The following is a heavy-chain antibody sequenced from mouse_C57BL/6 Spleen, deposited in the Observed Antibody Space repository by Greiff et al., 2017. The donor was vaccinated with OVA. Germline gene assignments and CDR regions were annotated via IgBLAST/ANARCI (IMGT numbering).Heavy chain of an antibody. D-gene: IGHD2-1*01. CDR3: ARGRDGKGEMDY. Sequence: QVQLQQSGAELVKPGASVKISCKASGYAFSSYWMNWVKQRPGKGLEWIGQIYPGDGDTNYNGKFKGKATLTADKSSSTAYMQLSSLTSEDSAVYFCARGRDGKGEMDYWGQGTTLTVSS. J-gene: IGHJ2*01. CDR1: GYAFSSYW. CDR2: IYPGDGDT. V-gene: IGHV1-80*01.